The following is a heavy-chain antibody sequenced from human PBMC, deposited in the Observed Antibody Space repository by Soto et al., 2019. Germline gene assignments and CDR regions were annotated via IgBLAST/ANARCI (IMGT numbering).Heavy chain of an antibody. CDR1: GGSISSGGYS. CDR3: ARAELYDILTGYTPYYFDY. CDR2: IYHSGST. V-gene: IGHV4-30-2*01. J-gene: IGHJ4*02. Sequence: PSETLSLTCAVSGGSISSGGYSWSWIRQPPGKGLEWIGYIYHSGSTYYNPSLKSRVTISVDRSKNQFSLKLSSVTAADTAVYYCARAELYDILTGYTPYYFDYWGQGTLVTVSS. D-gene: IGHD3-9*01.